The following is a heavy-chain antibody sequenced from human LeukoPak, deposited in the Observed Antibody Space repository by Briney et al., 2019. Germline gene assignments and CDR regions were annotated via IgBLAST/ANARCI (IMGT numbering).Heavy chain of an antibody. D-gene: IGHD3-22*01. CDR3: ARVSGYYYVHY. Sequence: PGGSLRLSCAASGFTFSSYSMNWVRQAPGKGLEWVSYISSSSSTIYYADSVKGRFTISRDNAKNSLYLQMNSLRAEDTAVYYCARVSGYYYVHYWGQGTLVTVSS. CDR1: GFTFSSYS. J-gene: IGHJ4*02. CDR2: ISSSSSTI. V-gene: IGHV3-48*01.